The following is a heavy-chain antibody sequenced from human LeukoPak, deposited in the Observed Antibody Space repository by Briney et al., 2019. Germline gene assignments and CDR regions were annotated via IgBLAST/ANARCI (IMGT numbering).Heavy chain of an antibody. CDR1: GGSISSSSYY. V-gene: IGHV4-39*01. D-gene: IGHD1-26*01. Sequence: PSETLSLTCTVSGGSISSSSYYWGWIRQPPGKGLEWIGSIYYSGSTYYNPSLKSRVTISVDTSKNQFSLKLSSVTAADTAVYYCAIKQPTFDYWGQGTLVTVSS. CDR2: IYYSGST. CDR3: AIKQPTFDY. J-gene: IGHJ4*02.